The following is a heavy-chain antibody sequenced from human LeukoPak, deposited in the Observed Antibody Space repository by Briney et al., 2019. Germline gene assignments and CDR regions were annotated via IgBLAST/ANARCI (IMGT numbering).Heavy chain of an antibody. CDR3: ASRAVAGYFDY. J-gene: IGHJ4*02. CDR1: GYTFTSYG. V-gene: IGHV1-18*01. CDR2: ISAYNGNT. D-gene: IGHD6-19*01. Sequence: GASVTVSCKASGYTFTSYGISWVRQAPGQGLEWMGWISAYNGNTNYAQKLQGRVTMTTDTSTSTAYMELRSLRSDDTAVYYCASRAVAGYFDYWGQGTLVTVSS.